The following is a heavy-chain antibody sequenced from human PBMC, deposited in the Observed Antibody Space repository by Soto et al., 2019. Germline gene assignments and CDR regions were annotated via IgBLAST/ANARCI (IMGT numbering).Heavy chain of an antibody. J-gene: IGHJ4*02. V-gene: IGHV1-69*13. D-gene: IGHD4-4*01. Sequence: SVKVSCKASGGTFSSYAISWVRQAPGQGLEWMGGIIPIFGTANYAQKFQGRVTITADESTSTAYMELSSLRSEDTAVYYCARDRNDYSISICFDYWGQVPPFPV. CDR3: ARDRNDYSISICFDY. CDR1: GGTFSSYA. CDR2: IIPIFGTA.